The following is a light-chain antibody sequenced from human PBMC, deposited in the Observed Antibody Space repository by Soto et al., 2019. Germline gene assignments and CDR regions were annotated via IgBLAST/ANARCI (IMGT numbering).Light chain of an antibody. Sequence: DIVMTQSPDSLAVSLGERATINCKSSQSILYSSNNKNYLAWYQQKPGQPPKLLIYWASTRESGVPDRFSGSGCWTDFTLTISSLQAKDVADYYCQQYYNTPQNFGQGTKVEIK. CDR1: QSILYSSNNKNY. CDR3: QQYYNTPQN. V-gene: IGKV4-1*01. J-gene: IGKJ1*01. CDR2: WAS.